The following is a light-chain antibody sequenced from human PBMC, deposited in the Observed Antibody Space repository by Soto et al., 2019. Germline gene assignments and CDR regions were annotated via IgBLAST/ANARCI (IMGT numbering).Light chain of an antibody. CDR2: AAS. V-gene: IGKV1-39*01. CDR3: QQSYSTPVT. J-gene: IGKJ1*01. Sequence: DIQMTQSPFSLSASVGHRLTITCRASQSISSDLNWYKQQPGKAPKLMSYAASSLQSGVPSRFSGSGSGTDFTLTISSLKPEDFATYYCQQSYSTPVTFGQGTKVDTK. CDR1: QSISSD.